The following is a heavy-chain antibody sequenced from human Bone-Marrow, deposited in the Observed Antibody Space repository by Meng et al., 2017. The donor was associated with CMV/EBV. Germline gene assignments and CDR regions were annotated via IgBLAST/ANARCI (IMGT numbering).Heavy chain of an antibody. CDR2: IKQDGSEK. CDR3: ARWGDVVRGGFDD. V-gene: IGHV3-7*01. D-gene: IGHD3-10*01. Sequence: GESLKISCAASGFTFSSYWMSWVRQAPGKGLEWVANIKQDGSEKYYVDSVKGRFTISRDNAKNSLYLQMNSLRAEDTAVYYCARWGDVVRGGFDDWGQGTLVTVSS. CDR1: GFTFSSYW. J-gene: IGHJ4*02.